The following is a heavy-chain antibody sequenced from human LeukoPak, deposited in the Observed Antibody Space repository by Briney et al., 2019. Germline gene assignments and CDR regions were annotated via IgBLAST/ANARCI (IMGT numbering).Heavy chain of an antibody. J-gene: IGHJ1*01. CDR2: IIPIFGTA. CDR1: VGTFSSYA. CDR3: ARAYYYDSSGFQH. V-gene: IGHV1-69*05. Sequence: SVKVSCKVSVGTFSSYAISWVRQAPGQGREWMGGIIPIFGTANYAQKYQGRVTITTNESTSTANMELSSLRSEDTAVYYCARAYYYDSSGFQHWGQGTLVTVSS. D-gene: IGHD3-22*01.